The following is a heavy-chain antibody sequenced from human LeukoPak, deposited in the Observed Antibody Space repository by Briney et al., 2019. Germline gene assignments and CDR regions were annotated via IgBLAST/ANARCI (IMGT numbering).Heavy chain of an antibody. Sequence: GGSLRLSCAASGFTFSSYGMHWVRQAPGKGLEWVSYIRYDGNNKYYGDSVKGRLSVSRDNSKNTLYLQMNSLRVEDTAVYYCARTYNPDYWGQGTLVTVSS. CDR1: GFTFSSYG. V-gene: IGHV3-30*02. CDR3: ARTYNPDY. CDR2: IRYDGNNK. D-gene: IGHD1-14*01. J-gene: IGHJ4*02.